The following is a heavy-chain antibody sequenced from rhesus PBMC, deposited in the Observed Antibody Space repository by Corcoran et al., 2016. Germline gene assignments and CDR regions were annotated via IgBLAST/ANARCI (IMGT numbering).Heavy chain of an antibody. J-gene: IGHJ6*01. Sequence: EVQLVETGGGLVQPGGSLKISCAASGFTFSNYGMSWVRQAPGKGLAWVSVINSGGMNKYNEGHVKGRFTISRDNSKNTLSLQMNSLRPEDTAVYYCAKYYNIWAGYPYGLDSWGQGVVVTVSS. V-gene: IGHV3S5*01. CDR2: INSGGMNK. D-gene: IGHD3-3*01. CDR1: GFTFSNYG. CDR3: AKYYNIWAGYPYGLDS.